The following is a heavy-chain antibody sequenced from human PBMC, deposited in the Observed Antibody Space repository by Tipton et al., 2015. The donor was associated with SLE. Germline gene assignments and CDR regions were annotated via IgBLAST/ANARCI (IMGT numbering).Heavy chain of an antibody. CDR1: GYTFTDYY. CDR3: ARESDSPDV. J-gene: IGHJ6*02. V-gene: IGHV1-2*02. Sequence: QLVQSGAEVKKPGASVKVSCKASGYTFTDYYIHWVRQAPGQGLEWKGWISPKSGGTNYAQKFQGRVTMTRDMSRNTVYMELSDLRSEDTAIYYCARESDSPDVWGQGTTVTVSS. D-gene: IGHD2-15*01. CDR2: ISPKSGGT.